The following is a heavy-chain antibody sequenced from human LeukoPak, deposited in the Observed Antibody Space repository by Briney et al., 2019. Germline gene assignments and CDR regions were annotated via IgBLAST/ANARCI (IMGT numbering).Heavy chain of an antibody. CDR2: ISAYNGNT. CDR1: GYTFTSDG. CDR3: ARDTTYDILTGSLY. V-gene: IGHV1-18*01. Sequence: GASVKVSCKASGYTFTSDGINWVRQAPGQGLEWMGWISAYNGNTDFAQKLQGRVTMTTDTSTSTAYMELRSLRSDDTAVYYCARDTTYDILTGSLYWGQGTLVTVSS. J-gene: IGHJ4*02. D-gene: IGHD3-9*01.